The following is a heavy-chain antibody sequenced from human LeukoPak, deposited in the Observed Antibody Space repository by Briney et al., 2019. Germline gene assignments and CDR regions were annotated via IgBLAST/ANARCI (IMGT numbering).Heavy chain of an antibody. CDR1: GFTFINYG. V-gene: IGHV3-33*01. J-gene: IGHJ1*01. Sequence: PGRSLRLSCAASGFTFINYGMYWVRQAPGKGLEWVAVIWYDGRNTYYADSVKGRFTISRDNSKNTLYLQMNSLRAEDTAVYYCARDPTGEAVGYFQHWGQGTLVTVSS. CDR2: IWYDGRNT. CDR3: ARDPTGEAVGYFQH. D-gene: IGHD6-13*01.